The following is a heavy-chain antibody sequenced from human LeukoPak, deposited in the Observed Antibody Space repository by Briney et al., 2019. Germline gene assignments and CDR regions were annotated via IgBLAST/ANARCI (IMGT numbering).Heavy chain of an antibody. J-gene: IGHJ1*01. CDR2: ISSSSSYI. CDR1: GFTFSSYS. Sequence: PGGSLRLSCAASGFTFSSYSMNWVRQAPGKGLEWVSSISSSSSYIYYADSVKGRFTISRDNYKNTLYLQMNSLRAEDTAVYYGAKDRSYYYGTPSASIGYFQHWGQGTLVTVSS. CDR3: AKDRSYYYGTPSASIGYFQH. D-gene: IGHD3-10*01. V-gene: IGHV3-21*01.